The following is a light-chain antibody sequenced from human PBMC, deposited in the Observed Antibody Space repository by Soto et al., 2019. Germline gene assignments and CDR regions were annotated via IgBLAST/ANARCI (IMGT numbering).Light chain of an antibody. CDR2: DVS. CDR1: SSDAGGYNY. V-gene: IGLV2-14*01. J-gene: IGLJ2*01. Sequence: QSALPQPASVSGSPGQSITISCTGTSSDAGGYNYVSWYQQHPGKAPKLMIYDVSNRPSGVSNRFSGSKSGNTASLTISGLQAEDEADYYCSSYTSSSTNVVFGGGTKVTVL. CDR3: SSYTSSSTNVV.